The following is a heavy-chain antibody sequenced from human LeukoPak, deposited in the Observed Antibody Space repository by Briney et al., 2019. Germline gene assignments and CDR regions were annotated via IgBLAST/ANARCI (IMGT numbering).Heavy chain of an antibody. V-gene: IGHV3-30*18. CDR2: ISYDGSNK. CDR1: GFTLSSYG. J-gene: IGHJ4*02. Sequence: AGGSLRLSCAASGFTLSSYGMHWVRQAPGKGLEWVAVISYDGSNKYYADSVKGRFTISRDDSKNTLYLQMNSLRAEDTAVYYCAKDDYGDYFDYWGQGTLVTVSS. D-gene: IGHD4-17*01. CDR3: AKDDYGDYFDY.